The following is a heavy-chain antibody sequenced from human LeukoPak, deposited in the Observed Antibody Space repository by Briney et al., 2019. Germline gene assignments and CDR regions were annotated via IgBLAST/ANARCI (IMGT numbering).Heavy chain of an antibody. CDR2: ISSSSSYI. Sequence: GGSLGLSCAASGFTFSSYSMNWVRQAPGKGLEWVSSISSSSSYIYYADSVKGRFTISRDNAKNSLYLQMNSLRAEDTAVYYCARDAHYYDSSGITPFDYWGQGTLVTVSS. CDR3: ARDAHYYDSSGITPFDY. V-gene: IGHV3-21*01. J-gene: IGHJ4*02. CDR1: GFTFSSYS. D-gene: IGHD3-22*01.